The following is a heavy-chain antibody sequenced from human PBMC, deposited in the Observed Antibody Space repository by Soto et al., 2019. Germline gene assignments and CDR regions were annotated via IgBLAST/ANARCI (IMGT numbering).Heavy chain of an antibody. D-gene: IGHD4-17*01. Sequence: EVQLLESGGHLVQPGGTLRLSCAGSAFTFSSYAMSWVRQGPGKGLEWVSAIRGSGDITYCADSVKGRFTIYRDNSNDTVYLQMDSLRAEDTAIYYCAKDWRTTVDSPEYFQHWGQGTLVTVSS. CDR3: AKDWRTTVDSPEYFQH. CDR2: IRGSGDIT. J-gene: IGHJ1*01. CDR1: AFTFSSYA. V-gene: IGHV3-23*01.